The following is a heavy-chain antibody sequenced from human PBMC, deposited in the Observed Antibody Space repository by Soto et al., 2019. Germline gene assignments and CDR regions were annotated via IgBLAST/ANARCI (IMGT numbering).Heavy chain of an antibody. CDR3: AKDGDSYGPVDY. CDR1: GFTFSSYA. CDR2: ISGSGGST. J-gene: IGHJ4*02. V-gene: IGHV3-23*01. Sequence: WSLRLSCAASGFTFSSYAMSWVRQAPGKGLEWVSAISGSGGSTYYADSVKGRFTISRDNSKNTLYLQMNSLRAEDTAVYYCAKDGDSYGPVDYWGQGTLVTVSS. D-gene: IGHD5-18*01.